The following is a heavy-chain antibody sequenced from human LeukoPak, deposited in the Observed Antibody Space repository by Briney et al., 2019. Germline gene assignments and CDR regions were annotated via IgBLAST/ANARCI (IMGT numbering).Heavy chain of an antibody. CDR3: ARVPAKYYYGMDV. V-gene: IGHV3-23*01. D-gene: IGHD2-2*01. CDR1: GFTFSSYA. Sequence: GGSLRLSCAASGFTFSSYAMSWVRQAPGKGLEWVSAISGSGGSTYYADFVKGRFTISRDNSKNTLYLQMNSLRAEDTAVYYCARVPAKYYYGMDVWGQGTTVTVSS. J-gene: IGHJ6*02. CDR2: ISGSGGST.